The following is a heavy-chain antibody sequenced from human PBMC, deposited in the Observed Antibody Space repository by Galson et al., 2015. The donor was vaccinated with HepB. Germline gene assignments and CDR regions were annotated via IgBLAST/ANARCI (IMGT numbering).Heavy chain of an antibody. D-gene: IGHD2-2*01. J-gene: IGHJ3*02. CDR2: ISAYNGNT. Sequence: SVKVSCKASGYTFTSYGISWVRQAPGQGLEWMGWISAYNGNTNYAQKLQGRVTMTTDTSTSTAYMELRSLRSDDTAVYYCARSGTVGVVPAATLGEAFDIWGQGTMVTVSS. CDR1: GYTFTSYG. CDR3: ARSGTVGVVPAATLGEAFDI. V-gene: IGHV1-18*01.